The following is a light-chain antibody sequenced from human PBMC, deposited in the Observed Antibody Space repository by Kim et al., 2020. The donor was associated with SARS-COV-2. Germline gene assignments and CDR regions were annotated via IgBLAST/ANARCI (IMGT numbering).Light chain of an antibody. CDR3: ATWDSSLSVGV. J-gene: IGLJ3*02. CDR1: RSNIGSNP. V-gene: IGLV1-51*01. CDR2: DND. Sequence: VLTQPPSVSAAPGHKVTISCSGSRSNIGSNPVSWYQQFPGTAPRLITYDNDKRPSGIPDRFSSSKSGTSATLGITGLRTGDEADYYCATWDSSLSVGVFGGGTQLTVL.